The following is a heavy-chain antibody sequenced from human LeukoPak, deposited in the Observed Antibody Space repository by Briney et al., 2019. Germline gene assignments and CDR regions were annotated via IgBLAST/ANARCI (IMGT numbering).Heavy chain of an antibody. CDR3: TTTSYYGSGKPGDRFVDY. V-gene: IGHV3-15*01. CDR2: IKSKTDGGTT. Sequence: GGSLRLSCAASGFTFSNAWMSWVRQAPGKGLEWVGRIKSKTDGGTTDYAAPVKGRFTISRDDSKNTLYLQMNSLKTEDTAVYYCTTTSYYGSGKPGDRFVDYWGQGTLVTVSS. CDR1: GFTFSNAW. D-gene: IGHD3-10*01. J-gene: IGHJ4*02.